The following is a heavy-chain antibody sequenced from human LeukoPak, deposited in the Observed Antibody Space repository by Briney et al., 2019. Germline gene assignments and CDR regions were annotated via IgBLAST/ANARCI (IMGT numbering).Heavy chain of an antibody. CDR2: MNPNSANT. CDR3: ARTLPGGVVDY. CDR1: GYTFTSYD. V-gene: IGHV1-8*03. Sequence: ASVKVSCKASGYTFTSYDINWVRQATGQGLEWMGWMNPNSANTGYALKFQGRVTISRDTSKSTAYMELSSLRSGDTAVYYCARTLPGGVVDYWGQGTLVTVSS. D-gene: IGHD1-14*01. J-gene: IGHJ4*02.